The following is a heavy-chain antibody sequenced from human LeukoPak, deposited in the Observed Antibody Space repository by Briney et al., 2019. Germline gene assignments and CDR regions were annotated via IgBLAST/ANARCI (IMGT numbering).Heavy chain of an antibody. V-gene: IGHV4-31*03. CDR2: IYYSGST. J-gene: IGHJ2*01. D-gene: IGHD3-16*01. CDR1: GGSISSAGYY. CDR3: ARADLGPSGGDDWSFDL. Sequence: SETLSLTCTVSGGSISSAGYYWSWIRQHPGKGLEWIGYIYYSGSTYYNPSLRSRITISVDTSENQFSLKLSSVTAADTAVYYCARADLGPSGGDDWSFDLWGRGTLVTVSS.